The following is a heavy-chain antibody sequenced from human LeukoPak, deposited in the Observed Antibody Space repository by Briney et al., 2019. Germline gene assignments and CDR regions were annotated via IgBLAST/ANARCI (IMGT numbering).Heavy chain of an antibody. CDR3: ATKYYHDTGDYFGPEFDP. Sequence: GSSVKVSCKASGGTFSSYVFNWVRQAPGQGLEWMGGIIPMFGEAYYAQSFQGRVTVSADKSTSTVYTELRSLRSEDTAVYYCATKYYHDTGDYFGPEFDPWGQGTLVTVSS. CDR1: GGTFSSYV. J-gene: IGHJ5*02. D-gene: IGHD3-22*01. CDR2: IIPMFGEA. V-gene: IGHV1-69*06.